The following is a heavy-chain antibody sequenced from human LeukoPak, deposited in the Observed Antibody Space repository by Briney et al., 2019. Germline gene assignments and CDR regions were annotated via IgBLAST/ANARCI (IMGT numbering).Heavy chain of an antibody. D-gene: IGHD3-22*01. CDR3: ARDDRAYYYDSSGYYLYYFDY. V-gene: IGHV3-66*01. CDR1: GFTVSSNY. Sequence: GGSLRLSCAASGFTVSSNYMSWVRQAPGKGLEWVSVIYSGGSTYYADSVKGRFTISRDNSKNTLYLQMNSLRAEDTAVYYCARDDRAYYYDSSGYYLYYFDYWGQGTLVTVSS. J-gene: IGHJ4*02. CDR2: IYSGGST.